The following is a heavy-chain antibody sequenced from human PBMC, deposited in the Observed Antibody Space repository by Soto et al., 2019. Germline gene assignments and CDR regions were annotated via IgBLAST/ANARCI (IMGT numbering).Heavy chain of an antibody. CDR1: GFSFTGYY. J-gene: IGHJ5*02. D-gene: IGHD6-6*01. CDR2: INAHSGGT. V-gene: IGHV1-2*02. Sequence: EASVKVSCKASGFSFTGYYIHWLRQAPGQGLEWMGWINAHSGGTEYAQKFQGRVTLTRGTSIATAYLTLTSLTSDDTALYYCAKDLTRQLAYWLDPWG. CDR3: AKDLTRQLAYWLDP.